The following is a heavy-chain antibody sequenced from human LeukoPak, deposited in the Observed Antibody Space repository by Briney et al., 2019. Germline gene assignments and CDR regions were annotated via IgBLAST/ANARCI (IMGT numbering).Heavy chain of an antibody. CDR2: IYYSGST. J-gene: IGHJ2*01. Sequence: SETLSLTCTVSGGSISSSSYYWGWIRQPPGKRLEWIGSIYYSGSTYYNPSLKSRVTISVDTSKNQFSLKLSSVTAADTAVYYCARQPYYGDLYWYFDLWGRGTLVTVSS. D-gene: IGHD4-17*01. V-gene: IGHV4-39*01. CDR1: GGSISSSSYY. CDR3: ARQPYYGDLYWYFDL.